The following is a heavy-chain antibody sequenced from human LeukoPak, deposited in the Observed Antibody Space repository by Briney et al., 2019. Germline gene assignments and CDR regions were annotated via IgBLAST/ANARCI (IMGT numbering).Heavy chain of an antibody. D-gene: IGHD6-13*01. V-gene: IGHV1-2*02. Sequence: GASVKVSCKASGYTFTGYYMHWVRQAPGQGLEWMGWINPNSGGTNYAQKFQGRVTMTRDTSVSTAYMELSRLRSDDTAVYYCAREVCSSSSEGAFDIWGQGTIVTVSS. CDR3: AREVCSSSSEGAFDI. J-gene: IGHJ3*02. CDR2: INPNSGGT. CDR1: GYTFTGYY.